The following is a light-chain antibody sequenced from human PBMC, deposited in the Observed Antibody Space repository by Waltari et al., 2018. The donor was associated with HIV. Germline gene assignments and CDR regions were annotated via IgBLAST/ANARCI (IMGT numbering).Light chain of an antibody. J-gene: IGLJ2*01. CDR1: ALANQN. Sequence: SYELTQPPSVSVSPGQTARITCSGDALANQNSYVYQRKPGQAPLSGIYKEREGSSGIPDRFTVSSTGTTVTLTISGVQAEDEADYYCQSADSSGTYLVIFGGGTKLTVL. CDR3: QSADSSGTYLVI. V-gene: IGLV3-25*03. CDR2: KER.